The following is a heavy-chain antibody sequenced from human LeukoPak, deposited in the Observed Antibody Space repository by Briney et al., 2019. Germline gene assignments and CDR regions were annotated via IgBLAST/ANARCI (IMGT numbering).Heavy chain of an antibody. J-gene: IGHJ5*02. CDR3: AEDRVAGIAAARNWFDP. Sequence: PGGSLRLSCAASGFTFDDYAMHWVRQAPGKGLEWVSGISWNSGSIGYADSVKGRFTIPRDNAKNSLYLQMNSLRAEDTALYYCAEDRVAGIAAARNWFDPWGQGTLVTVSS. V-gene: IGHV3-9*01. CDR1: GFTFDDYA. D-gene: IGHD6-13*01. CDR2: ISWNSGSI.